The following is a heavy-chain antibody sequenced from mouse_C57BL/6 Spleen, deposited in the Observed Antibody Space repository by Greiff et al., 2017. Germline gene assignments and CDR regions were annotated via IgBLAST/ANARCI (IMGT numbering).Heavy chain of an antibody. CDR2: IDPSDSET. D-gene: IGHD2-5*01. V-gene: IGHV1-52*01. Sequence: VKLQQSGAELVRPGSSVKLSCKASGYTFTSYWMHWVKQRPIQGLEWIGNIDPSDSETHYNQKFKDKATLTVDKSSSTAYMQLSSLTSEDSAVYDCARVGYSNYGGGAMDYWGQGTSVTVSS. CDR1: GYTFTSYW. CDR3: ARVGYSNYGGGAMDY. J-gene: IGHJ4*01.